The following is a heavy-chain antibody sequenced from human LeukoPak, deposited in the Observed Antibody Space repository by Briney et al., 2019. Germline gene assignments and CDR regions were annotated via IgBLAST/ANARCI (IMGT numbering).Heavy chain of an antibody. CDR1: GGTFSSYA. Sequence: ASVKVSCKASGGTFSSYAISWVRQAPGQGLEWMGRIIPIFGTANYAQKFQGRVTITADKSTSTAYMELSSLRSEDTAVYYCARDPLSTGTWYWGQGTLVTVSS. CDR3: ARDPLSTGTWY. V-gene: IGHV1-69*06. D-gene: IGHD1-1*01. CDR2: IIPIFGTA. J-gene: IGHJ4*02.